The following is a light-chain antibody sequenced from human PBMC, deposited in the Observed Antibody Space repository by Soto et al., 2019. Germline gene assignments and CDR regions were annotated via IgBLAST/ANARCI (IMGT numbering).Light chain of an antibody. CDR3: SSYTGSGTLV. CDR1: SSDVGGYNY. CDR2: AVT. J-gene: IGLJ1*01. Sequence: QSVLTQTASVSGSPGQSITISCTGTSSDVGGYNYVSWYQQHPGKAPKLMIFAVTSRPSGVSSRFSGSKSDNTASLTISGVQAEDEADYYCSSYTGSGTLVFGTGTKVTVL. V-gene: IGLV2-14*01.